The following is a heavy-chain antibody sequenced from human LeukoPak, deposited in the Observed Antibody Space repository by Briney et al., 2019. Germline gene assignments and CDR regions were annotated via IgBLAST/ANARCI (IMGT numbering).Heavy chain of an antibody. CDR2: IYPGDSDT. Sequence: GESLKISCKGSGYSFTSYWIGWVRQMPGKGLEWMGIIYPGDSDTRYSPSFQGQVTISADKSISTAYLQWSSLKASDTAMYYCARRSEVGYCSSTSCYWGAHTRKYNWFDPWGQGTLVTVSS. J-gene: IGHJ5*02. CDR3: ARRSEVGYCSSTSCYWGAHTRKYNWFDP. D-gene: IGHD2-2*03. V-gene: IGHV5-51*01. CDR1: GYSFTSYW.